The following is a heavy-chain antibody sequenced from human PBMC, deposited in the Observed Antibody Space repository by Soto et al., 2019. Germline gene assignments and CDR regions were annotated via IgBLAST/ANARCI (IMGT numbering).Heavy chain of an antibody. J-gene: IGHJ5*02. CDR2: ISSSGSTI. CDR3: ARDCAPNYYDSSGYSP. D-gene: IGHD3-22*01. V-gene: IGHV3-48*03. CDR1: GFTFSSYE. Sequence: PVGSLRLSCAASGFTFSSYEMNWVRQAPGKGLEWVSYISSSGSTIYYADSVKGRFTISRDNAKNSLYLQMNSLRAEDTAVYYCARDCAPNYYDSSGYSPWGQGTLVTVSS.